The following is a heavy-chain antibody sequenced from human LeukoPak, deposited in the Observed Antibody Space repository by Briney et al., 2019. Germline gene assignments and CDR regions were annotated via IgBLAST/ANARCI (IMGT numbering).Heavy chain of an antibody. J-gene: IGHJ4*02. V-gene: IGHV4-34*01. D-gene: IGHD3-10*01. Sequence: PSETLSLTCAVYGESFNGYYWSWIRQPPGKGLEWIGEINHSGSTNYNPSLKSRVTISVDTSKNQFSLKLSSVTAADTAVYYCARSMVRGVPFDYWGQGTLVTVSS. CDR2: INHSGST. CDR3: ARSMVRGVPFDY. CDR1: GESFNGYY.